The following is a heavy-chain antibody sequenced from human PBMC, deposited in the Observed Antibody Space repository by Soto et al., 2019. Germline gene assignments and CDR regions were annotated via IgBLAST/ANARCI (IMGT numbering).Heavy chain of an antibody. CDR3: TTRIPRRWFFDY. Sequence: GGSLRLSCAASGFTFSNAWMSWVRQAPGKGLEWVGRIKSKTDGGTTDYAAPVKGRFTISRDDSKNTLYLQMNSLKTEDTAVYYCTTRIPRRWFFDYWGQGTLVTVSS. J-gene: IGHJ4*02. CDR2: IKSKTDGGTT. V-gene: IGHV3-15*01. D-gene: IGHD3-10*01. CDR1: GFTFSNAW.